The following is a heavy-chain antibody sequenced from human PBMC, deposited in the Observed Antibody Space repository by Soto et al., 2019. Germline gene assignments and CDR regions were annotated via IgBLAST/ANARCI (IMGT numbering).Heavy chain of an antibody. Sequence: EVQLVESGGGLVQPGGSLRLSCAASGFTFSSYWMHWVRQAPGKGLVWVSRINSAGSPTNYADCVKGRFTISRDNAKNTLYLQMNSLRPDDTAVHYCARGLGGADDYWGQGTLVTVSS. CDR2: INSAGSPT. J-gene: IGHJ4*02. CDR3: ARGLGGADDY. V-gene: IGHV3-74*01. D-gene: IGHD3-16*01. CDR1: GFTFSSYW.